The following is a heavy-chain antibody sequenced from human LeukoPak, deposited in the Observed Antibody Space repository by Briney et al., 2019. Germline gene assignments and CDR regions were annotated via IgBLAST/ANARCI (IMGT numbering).Heavy chain of an antibody. Sequence: SETLSLTCTVSGGSISSYCWSWIRQPPGKGLEWIGYIYYSGSTNYNPSLKSRVTISVDTSKNQFSLKLSSVTAADTAVYYCARAGPGYYYGMDVWGQGTTVTVSS. CDR3: ARAGPGYYYGMDV. CDR1: GGSISSYC. CDR2: IYYSGST. J-gene: IGHJ6*02. V-gene: IGHV4-59*01.